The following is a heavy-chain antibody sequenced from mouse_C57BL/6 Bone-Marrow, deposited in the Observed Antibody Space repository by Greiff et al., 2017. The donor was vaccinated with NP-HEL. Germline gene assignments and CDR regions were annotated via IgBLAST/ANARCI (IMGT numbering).Heavy chain of an antibody. Sequence: QVQLKQPGAELVKPGASVKLSCKASGYTFTSYWMHWVKQRPGQGLEWIGMIHPNSGSTNYNEKFKSKATLTVDKSSSTAYMQLSSLTSEDSAVYYCAVIYPWYFDVWGTGTTVTVSS. CDR3: AVIYPWYFDV. CDR2: IHPNSGST. CDR1: GYTFTSYW. D-gene: IGHD1-1*01. J-gene: IGHJ1*03. V-gene: IGHV1-64*01.